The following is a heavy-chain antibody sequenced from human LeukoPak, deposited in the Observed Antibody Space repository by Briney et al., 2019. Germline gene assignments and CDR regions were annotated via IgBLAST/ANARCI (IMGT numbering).Heavy chain of an antibody. CDR1: GFRFSAYG. V-gene: IGHV3-20*04. CDR3: AKEDRKAFDI. Sequence: GGTLRLSCDASGFRFSAYGMSWVRQAPGQGLEWVSGLSANGSVTFYARSVRGRFTISRDNAKNSLYLQMNSLRAEDMALYYCAKEDRKAFDIWGQGTMVTVSS. J-gene: IGHJ3*02. CDR2: LSANGSVT.